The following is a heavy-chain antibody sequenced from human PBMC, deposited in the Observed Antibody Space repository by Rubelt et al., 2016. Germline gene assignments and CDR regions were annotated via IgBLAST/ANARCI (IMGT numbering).Heavy chain of an antibody. CDR1: GYTFTSYG. CDR3: ASMYSSSWYRGWFDP. D-gene: IGHD6-13*01. J-gene: IGHJ5*02. V-gene: IGHV1-18*01. CDR2: ISAYNGNT. Sequence: QVQLVQSGAEVKKPGASVKVSCKASGYTFTSYGISWVRQAPGQGLEWMGWISAYNGNTNYAQKHKGRVSMTTDTSTSTAYMERRSLRSDDTAVYYCASMYSSSWYRGWFDPWGQGTLVTVSS.